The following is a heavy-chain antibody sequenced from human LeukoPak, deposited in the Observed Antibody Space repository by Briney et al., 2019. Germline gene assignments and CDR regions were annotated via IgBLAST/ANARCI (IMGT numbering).Heavy chain of an antibody. CDR1: GGSISSYY. CDR2: IYYSGST. V-gene: IGHV4-59*01. J-gene: IGHJ5*02. CDR3: ARVDSSGYYSSNWFDP. D-gene: IGHD3-22*01. Sequence: SETLSLTCSVSGGSISSYYWSWIRQPPGKGLEWIGYIYYSGSTNYNPSLKSRVTISVDTSKNQFSLKLSSVTAADTAVYYCARVDSSGYYSSNWFDPWGQGTLVTVSS.